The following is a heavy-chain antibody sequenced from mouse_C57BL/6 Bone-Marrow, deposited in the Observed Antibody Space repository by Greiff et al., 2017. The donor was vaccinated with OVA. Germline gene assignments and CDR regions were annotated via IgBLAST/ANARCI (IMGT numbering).Heavy chain of an antibody. CDR3: AGTGTPYWYFDV. CDR2: ISSGGSYT. J-gene: IGHJ1*03. CDR1: GFTFSSYG. Sequence: EVKVVESGGDLVKPGGSLKLSCAASGFTFSSYGMSWVRQTPDKRLEWVATISSGGSYTYYPDSVKGRFTISRDNAKNTLYLQMSSLKSEDTAMYYCAGTGTPYWYFDVWGTGTTVTVSS. D-gene: IGHD4-1*01. V-gene: IGHV5-6*01.